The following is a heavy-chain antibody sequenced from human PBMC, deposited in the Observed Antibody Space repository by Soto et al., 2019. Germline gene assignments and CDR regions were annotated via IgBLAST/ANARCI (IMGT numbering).Heavy chain of an antibody. CDR2: TYYRSKWYN. D-gene: IGHD5-12*01. V-gene: IGHV6-1*01. CDR3: ARGVGYSVYEFYGMDV. CDR1: GDSVSSNSAA. Sequence: QVQLQQSGPGLVKPSQTLSLTCAISGDSVSSNSAAWNWIRQSPSRGLEWLGRTYYRSKWYNDYAVSVKSHITINPGTSKDQFSLQLNSVTPEDTAVYYCARGVGYSVYEFYGMDVWGQGTTVTVSS. J-gene: IGHJ6*02.